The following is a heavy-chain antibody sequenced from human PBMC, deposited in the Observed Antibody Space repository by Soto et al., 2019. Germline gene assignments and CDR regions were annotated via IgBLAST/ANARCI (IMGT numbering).Heavy chain of an antibody. Sequence: EEQLLESGGGLVQPGGSLTLSCAASGLSFRSSAMTWVRQPPGKGLEWVSAISDTGTSTSYADSVKGRFTIARDNSKNTLFLQMNNLRAADTAVYFCVKEPDLWGQGSLVTVSS. CDR2: ISDTGTST. J-gene: IGHJ5*02. CDR1: GLSFRSSA. CDR3: VKEPDL. V-gene: IGHV3-23*01.